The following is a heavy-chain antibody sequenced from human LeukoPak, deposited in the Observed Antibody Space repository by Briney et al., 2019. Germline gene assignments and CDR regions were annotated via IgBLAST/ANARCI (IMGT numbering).Heavy chain of an antibody. J-gene: IGHJ4*02. V-gene: IGHV3-30*04. CDR2: ISYDGSNK. CDR3: ARGRGYFHDY. CDR1: GFTFSSYA. D-gene: IGHD2/OR15-2a*01. Sequence: GGSLRLSCAASGFTFSSYAMHWVRQAPGKGLEWVAVISYDGSNKYYADSVKGRFTISRDNSKNTLYLQMNSLRAEDTAVYYCARGRGYFHDYWGQGTLVTVSS.